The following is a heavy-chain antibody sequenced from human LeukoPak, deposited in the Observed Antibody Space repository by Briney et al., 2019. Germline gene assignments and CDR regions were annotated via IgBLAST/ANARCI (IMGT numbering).Heavy chain of an antibody. J-gene: IGHJ5*02. CDR1: GEPFSGHY. CDR2: INHSGST. CDR3: ARPRYGSGSLDP. Sequence: PSETLSLTCAVYGEPFSGHYWTWIRQPPGRGLEWIGEINHSGSTTSNPSLNNRVTISVDTSKNQFSLKLTSVTAADTAVYYCARPRYGSGSLDPWGQGTLVTVSS. D-gene: IGHD3-10*01. V-gene: IGHV4-34*01.